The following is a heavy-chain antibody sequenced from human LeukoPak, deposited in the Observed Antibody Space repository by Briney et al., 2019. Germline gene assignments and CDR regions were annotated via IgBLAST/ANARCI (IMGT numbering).Heavy chain of an antibody. CDR2: IYYSGST. J-gene: IGHJ4*02. D-gene: IGHD6-19*01. Sequence: SETLSLTCTVSGGSISSGDYYWSWIRQPPGKGLEWIGYIYYSGSTYYNPSLRSRVTISIDTSKNQFSLRLSSVTAADTAVYYCARHRSPSSLSYFDIWGQGTLVIVSS. V-gene: IGHV4-30-4*01. CDR1: GGSISSGDYY. CDR3: ARHRSPSSLSYFDI.